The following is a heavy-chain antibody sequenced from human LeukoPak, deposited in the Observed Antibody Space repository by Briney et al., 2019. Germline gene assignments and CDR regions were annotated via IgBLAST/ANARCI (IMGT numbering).Heavy chain of an antibody. CDR1: GDSVSRNGAS. CDR2: TSYRSKWPN. V-gene: IGHV6-1*01. J-gene: IGHJ3*01. D-gene: IGHD6-13*01. Sequence: SQTLSLTCVISGDSVSRNGASWAWIRQSPSRGLEWLGRTSYRSKWPNDYAPSLKSRLNFNSDTSRNQISLQLYSVTPEDTAVYYCARVGVAAARAFDLWGQGTMVIVSS. CDR3: ARVGVAAARAFDL.